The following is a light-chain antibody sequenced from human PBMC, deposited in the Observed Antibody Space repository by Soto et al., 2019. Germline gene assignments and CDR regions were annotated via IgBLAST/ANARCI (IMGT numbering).Light chain of an antibody. CDR3: QSYASSLSAL. Sequence: QSVLTQPPSVSGAPGQRVTISCTESSSNIGAGYDVHWYQQLPGTAPKLLIYGNSNRPSGVPDRFSGSKSGTSASLAITGLQAEDEADYYCQSYASSLSALFGGGTKLTVL. CDR2: GNS. CDR1: SSNIGAGYD. V-gene: IGLV1-40*01. J-gene: IGLJ3*02.